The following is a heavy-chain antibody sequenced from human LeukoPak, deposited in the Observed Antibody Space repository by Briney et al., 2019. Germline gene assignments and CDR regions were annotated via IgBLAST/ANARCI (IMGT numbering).Heavy chain of an antibody. Sequence: ASVKVSCKASGYTFTSYDINWVRQATGQGLEWMGWMNPNSGNTGYAQKFQGRVTMTRNTSISTVYMELSSLRSEDTAVYYCARAPPYYYGSGSRDDYWGQGTLVTVSS. CDR2: MNPNSGNT. CDR1: GYTFTSYD. J-gene: IGHJ4*02. V-gene: IGHV1-8*01. CDR3: ARAPPYYYGSGSRDDY. D-gene: IGHD3-10*01.